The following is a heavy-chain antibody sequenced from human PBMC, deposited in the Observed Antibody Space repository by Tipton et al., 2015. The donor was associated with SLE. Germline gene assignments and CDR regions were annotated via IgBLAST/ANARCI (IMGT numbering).Heavy chain of an antibody. CDR3: ARDHSTPVWSSYGMDV. Sequence: QSGAEVKKPGASVKVSCKASGYTFTSYGISWVRQAPGQGLEWMGWISAYNGNTNYAQKLQGRVTMTTDTSTSPAYMELRSLRSDDPAVSYCARDHSTPVWSSYGMDVWGQGTTVTVSS. D-gene: IGHD2-2*01. CDR2: ISAYNGNT. V-gene: IGHV1-18*01. CDR1: GYTFTSYG. J-gene: IGHJ6*02.